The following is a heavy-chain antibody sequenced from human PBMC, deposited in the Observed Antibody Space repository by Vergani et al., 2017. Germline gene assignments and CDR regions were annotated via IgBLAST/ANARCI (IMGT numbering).Heavy chain of an antibody. D-gene: IGHD3-3*01. CDR2: IDPSDSDT. J-gene: IGHJ4*02. CDR3: ASFLYLGVDHVC. V-gene: IGHV5-10-1*03. CDR1: GYSFTSYW. Sequence: EVQLVQSGAEVKKPGESLRISCKGSGYSFTSYWISWVRQMPGKGLEWMGRIDPSDSDTNYSPSFQGHVTISADKSISTAYLQWRRLKASDTAMYYCASFLYLGVDHVCWGQGPLVTVSS.